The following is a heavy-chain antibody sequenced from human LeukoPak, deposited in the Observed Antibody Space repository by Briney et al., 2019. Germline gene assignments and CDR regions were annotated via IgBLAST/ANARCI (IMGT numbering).Heavy chain of an antibody. Sequence: GGSLRLSCAASGFTFSSYGRHWVRQAPGKGLEWVAVIWYDGSNKYYADSVKGRFTISRDNSKNTLYLQMNSLRAEDTAVYYCARDGQQLALDYWGQGTLVTVSS. V-gene: IGHV3-33*01. J-gene: IGHJ4*02. D-gene: IGHD6-13*01. CDR3: ARDGQQLALDY. CDR1: GFTFSSYG. CDR2: IWYDGSNK.